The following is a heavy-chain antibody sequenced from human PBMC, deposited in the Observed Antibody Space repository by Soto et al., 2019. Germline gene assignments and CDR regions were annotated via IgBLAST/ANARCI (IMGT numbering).Heavy chain of an antibody. CDR2: TYSSGGT. D-gene: IGHD1-26*01. CDR1: GGSISSYY. CDR3: ATGFGSYSYYYAMDV. J-gene: IGHJ6*02. Sequence: SETLSLTCTVSGGSISSYYWSWIRQPPGMGLEWIGYTYSSGGTNYNPSLKSRLTMSVDTSKNQFSLKLNSVTASDTAVYHCATGFGSYSYYYAMDVWGRGTTVTVSS. V-gene: IGHV4-59*12.